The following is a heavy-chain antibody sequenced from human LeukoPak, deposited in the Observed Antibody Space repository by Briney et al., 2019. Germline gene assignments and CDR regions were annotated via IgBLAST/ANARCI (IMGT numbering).Heavy chain of an antibody. J-gene: IGHJ6*02. CDR1: GGTFSSYA. V-gene: IGHV1-69*13. CDR2: IIPIFGTA. Sequence: SVKVSCKASGGTFSSYAISWVRQAPGQGLEWMGGIIPIFGTANYAQKFQGRVTITADESTSTAYMELSSLRSEDTAVYYCASSPPPQYYYGMDVWGQGTTVTVSS. CDR3: ASSPPPQYYYGMDV.